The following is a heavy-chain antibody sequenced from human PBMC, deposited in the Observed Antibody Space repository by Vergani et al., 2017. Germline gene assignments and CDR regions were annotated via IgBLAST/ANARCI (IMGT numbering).Heavy chain of an antibody. CDR2: ISGSGGST. CDR1: GFTVSSNY. CDR3: AKPPSNYYDSSGYYYFDY. Sequence: VQLVESGGGLVKPGGSLRLSCAASGFTVSSNYMSWVRQAPGKGLEWVSAISGSGGSTYYADSVKGRFTISRDNSKNTLYLQMNSLRAEDTAVYYCAKPPSNYYDSSGYYYFDYWGQGTLVTVSS. D-gene: IGHD3-22*01. V-gene: IGHV3-23*04. J-gene: IGHJ4*02.